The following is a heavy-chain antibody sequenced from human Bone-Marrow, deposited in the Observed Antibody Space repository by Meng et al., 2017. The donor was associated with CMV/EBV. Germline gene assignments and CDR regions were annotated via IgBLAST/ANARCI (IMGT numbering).Heavy chain of an antibody. Sequence: GGSLRLSCTASGLRVRDNAVDWVRQAPGKGLEWVSYIYSDGMTKWYAGSVRGRFTISRDNAKNSLYLQMNSLRAEDTAVYYCARDAGDHYYYYYGMDVWGQGTTVTVSS. CDR2: IYSDGMTK. J-gene: IGHJ6*02. D-gene: IGHD6-13*01. CDR3: ARDAGDHYYYYYGMDV. V-gene: IGHV3-30*12. CDR1: GLRVRDNA.